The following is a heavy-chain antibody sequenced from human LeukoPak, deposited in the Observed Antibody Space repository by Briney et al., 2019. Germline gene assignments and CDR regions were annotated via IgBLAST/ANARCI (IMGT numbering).Heavy chain of an antibody. CDR2: IYTSGST. J-gene: IGHJ4*02. Sequence: SETLSLTCTVSGGSISSGSYYWSWIRQPAGKGLEWIGRIYTSGSTNYNPSLKSRVTISVDTSKNQFSLKLSSVTAADTAVYYCARNGYDVRVDYWGQGTLVTVSS. V-gene: IGHV4-61*02. D-gene: IGHD3-16*01. CDR1: GGSISSGSYY. CDR3: ARNGYDVRVDY.